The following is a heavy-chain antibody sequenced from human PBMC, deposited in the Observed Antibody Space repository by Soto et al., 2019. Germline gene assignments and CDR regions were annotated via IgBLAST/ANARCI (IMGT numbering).Heavy chain of an antibody. CDR3: ARGADWAQTYDSSAQVY. CDR2: IYSSGTT. CDR1: GGSISSFY. Sequence: PSETLSLTCAVSGGSISSFYWTWMRQSAGKGLEWIGRIYSSGTTNYNPSLKGRVTMSVDTSKNQFSLSLSSVTAADTAVYYCARGADWAQTYDSSAQVYWGQGAPVTVSS. V-gene: IGHV4-4*07. J-gene: IGHJ4*02. D-gene: IGHD3-22*01.